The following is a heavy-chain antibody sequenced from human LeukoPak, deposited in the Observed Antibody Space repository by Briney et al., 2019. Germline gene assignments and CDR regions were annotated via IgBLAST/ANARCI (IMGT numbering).Heavy chain of an antibody. V-gene: IGHV3-13*01. D-gene: IGHD2-2*01. CDR3: ARQTRYCSSTSCYSVAFDI. Sequence: GGSLRLSCAASGFTFSSYDMHGVRQATGKGLEWVSAIGTAGDTYYPGSVKGRFTISRENAKNSLYLQMNSLRAGDTAVYYCARQTRYCSSTSCYSVAFDIWGQGTMVTVSS. CDR2: IGTAGDT. J-gene: IGHJ3*02. CDR1: GFTFSSYD.